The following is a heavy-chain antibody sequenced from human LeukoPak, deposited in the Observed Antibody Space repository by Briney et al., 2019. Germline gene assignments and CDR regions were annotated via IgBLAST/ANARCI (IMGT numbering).Heavy chain of an antibody. V-gene: IGHV1-46*01. CDR1: GYTFTSYY. CDR2: INPSGGST. Sequence: ASVKVSCKASGYTFTSYYMHWVRQAPGQGLEWMGIINPSGGSTSYAQKFQGRVTMTRDTSTSTVYMELSSLRSEDTAVYYCARHSARRYCTNGVCWYFDYWGQGTLVTVSS. J-gene: IGHJ4*02. D-gene: IGHD2-8*01. CDR3: ARHSARRYCTNGVCWYFDY.